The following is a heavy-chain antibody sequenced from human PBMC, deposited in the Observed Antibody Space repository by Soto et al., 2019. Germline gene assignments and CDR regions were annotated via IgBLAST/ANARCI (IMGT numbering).Heavy chain of an antibody. V-gene: IGHV1-18*01. Sequence: QVQLVQSGAEVKKPGASVKVSCKASGYTFTSYGISWVRQAPGQGLEWMGWISADKGNTNYAQKPQGRVTMTTDTTTSTGNREPRSLRSDQTTADYWARESGVAALDPWGQGTLVTASS. CDR1: GYTFTSYG. D-gene: IGHD6-19*01. J-gene: IGHJ5*02. CDR2: ISADKGNT. CDR3: ARESGVAALDP.